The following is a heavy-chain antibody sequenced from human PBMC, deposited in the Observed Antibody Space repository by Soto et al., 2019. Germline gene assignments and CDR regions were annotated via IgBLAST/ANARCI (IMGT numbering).Heavy chain of an antibody. V-gene: IGHV3-33*01. CDR2: IWDDGSNK. CDR3: ARDGGCTNGVCRRGDYYYYMDV. J-gene: IGHJ6*03. Sequence: GGSLRLSCAASGFTFSSYGMHWVRQAPGKGLEWVAVIWDDGSNKYYADSAKGRFTISRDNSKNKLYLQMNSLRAEDTAVYYCARDGGCTNGVCRRGDYYYYMDVWGKGTTVTVSS. D-gene: IGHD2-8*01. CDR1: GFTFSSYG.